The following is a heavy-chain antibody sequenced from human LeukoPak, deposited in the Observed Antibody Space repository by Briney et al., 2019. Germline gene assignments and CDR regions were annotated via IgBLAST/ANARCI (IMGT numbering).Heavy chain of an antibody. J-gene: IGHJ5*02. V-gene: IGHV6-1*01. D-gene: IGHD2-15*01. CDR2: TYYRSKLYN. Sequence: SQTLSLTCAISGDSVSSNSAAWNWIRQSPSRGLEWLGRTYYRSKLYNDYAVSVKSRITINPDTSKNQFSLTLSSVTAPDTAVYYFARLVYSLDGSGYNWFDPWGQGTLVTVSS. CDR1: GDSVSSNSAA. CDR3: ARLVYSLDGSGYNWFDP.